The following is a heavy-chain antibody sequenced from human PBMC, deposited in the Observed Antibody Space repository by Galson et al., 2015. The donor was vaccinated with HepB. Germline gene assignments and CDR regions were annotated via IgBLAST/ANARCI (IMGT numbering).Heavy chain of an antibody. CDR2: IRNKPNSYAT. CDR3: TRQVPDYYGSGSLYGMDV. J-gene: IGHJ6*02. CDR1: GFTFSGSA. Sequence: SLRLSCAGSGFTFSGSAMHWVRQASGKGLEWVGRIRNKPNSYATAYAASVKGRFTISRDDSKNTAYLQMNSLKTEDTAVYYCTRQVPDYYGSGSLYGMDVWGQGTTVTVSS. D-gene: IGHD3-10*01. V-gene: IGHV3-73*01.